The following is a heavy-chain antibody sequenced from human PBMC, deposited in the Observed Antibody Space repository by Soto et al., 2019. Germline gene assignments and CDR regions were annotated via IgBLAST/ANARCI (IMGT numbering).Heavy chain of an antibody. CDR1: GYTVTRHY. CDR3: TRGSTVVTLDYFDS. J-gene: IGHJ4*02. V-gene: IGHV1-46*03. D-gene: IGHD2-21*02. Sequence: QVQLVQSGAEVKKPGASVKVSCKASGYTVTRHYMHWVRQAPGQGLEWMGIIDPSGGSTTYAQKFQDRVTMSRGTSTRTVYMELSSLRSDDTAIYYCTRGSTVVTLDYFDSWGQGTLVTVSS. CDR2: IDPSGGST.